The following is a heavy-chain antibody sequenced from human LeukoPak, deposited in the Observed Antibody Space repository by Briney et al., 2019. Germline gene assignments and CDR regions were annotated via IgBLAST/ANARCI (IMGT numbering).Heavy chain of an antibody. V-gene: IGHV1-46*01. Sequence: ASVKVSCKASGYTFTSYYIHWVRQAPGQGLEWMGIINPSGGNTNYARKFRGRVTMTRDTSTSTVYMELSSLRSEDTAMYYCAREEDGGYFDYWGQGTVVTVSS. CDR1: GYTFTSYY. J-gene: IGHJ4*02. D-gene: IGHD2-15*01. CDR3: AREEDGGYFDY. CDR2: INPSGGNT.